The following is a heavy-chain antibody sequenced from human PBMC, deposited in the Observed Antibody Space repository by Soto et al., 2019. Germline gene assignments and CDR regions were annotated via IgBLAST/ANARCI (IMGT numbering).Heavy chain of an antibody. D-gene: IGHD3-10*01. V-gene: IGHV4-61*01. CDR2: INYSGST. J-gene: IGHJ4*02. CDR1: GGSVSSGSYY. Sequence: SETLSLTWTVSGGSVSSGSYYWSCIRQPPGKGLEWIGYINYSGSTNYNPSLKSRVTISVDTSKNQFSLKLSSVSAADTAVYYCARGRRYYYGSGSYSRGLDYWGQGTLVTVSS. CDR3: ARGRRYYYGSGSYSRGLDY.